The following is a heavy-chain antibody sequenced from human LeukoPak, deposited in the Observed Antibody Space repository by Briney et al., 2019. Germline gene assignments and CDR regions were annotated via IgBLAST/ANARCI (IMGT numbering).Heavy chain of an antibody. V-gene: IGHV4-61*02. CDR2: IYASGST. CDR3: ARAPGIAVAGKVFDY. CDR1: GGSLSSGSYY. D-gene: IGHD6-19*01. J-gene: IGHJ4*02. Sequence: PSETLSLTCTVSGGSLSSGSYYWSWIRQPAGKGLEWIGRIYASGSTNYNPSLKSRVTISVDTSKSQFSLKLSSVTAADTAVYYCARAPGIAVAGKVFDYWGQGTLVTVSS.